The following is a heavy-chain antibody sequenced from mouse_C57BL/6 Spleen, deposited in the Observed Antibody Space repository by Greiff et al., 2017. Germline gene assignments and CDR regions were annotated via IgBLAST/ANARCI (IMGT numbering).Heavy chain of an antibody. J-gene: IGHJ4*01. CDR2: IYPRSGNT. CDR1: GYTFTSYG. V-gene: IGHV1-81*01. D-gene: IGHD1-1*01. Sequence: QVQLKESGAELARPGASVKLSCKASGYTFTSYGISWVKQRPGQGLEWIGEIYPRSGNTYYNEKFKGKATLTADTSSSTAYMELRSLTSEDSAVYFCARDFNYYGSSPLYYAMEGRGQGASVTVAT. CDR3: ARDFNYYGSSPLYYAMEG.